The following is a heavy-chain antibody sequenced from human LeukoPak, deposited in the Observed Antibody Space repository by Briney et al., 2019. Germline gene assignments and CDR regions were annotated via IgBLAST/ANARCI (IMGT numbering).Heavy chain of an antibody. CDR1: GFTFSSYA. CDR2: ISGSGGST. V-gene: IGHV3-23*01. D-gene: IGHD6-19*01. Sequence: GGSLRLSCAASGFTFSSYAMSWVRQAPGKGLEWVSAISGSGGSTYYADSVKGRFTISRDNSKNTLYLQMNSLRAEDTAVYYCASATYSSGWYGGYYFDYWGQGTLVTFSS. J-gene: IGHJ4*02. CDR3: ASATYSSGWYGGYYFDY.